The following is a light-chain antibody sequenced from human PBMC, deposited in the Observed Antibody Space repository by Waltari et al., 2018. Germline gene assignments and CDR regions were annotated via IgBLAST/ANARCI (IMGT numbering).Light chain of an antibody. CDR1: QRVGRT. CDR3: QKYGTRPAT. CDR2: DAS. J-gene: IGKJ1*01. Sequence: EIVLTQSPASLSLSPGDRATLSCRASQRVGRTLAGYQQRPGQAPRLRIYDASSRATGIPDRFSGSGSGTDFSLTIRRLEPEDFAVYYCQKYGTRPATFGQGTKVEVK. V-gene: IGKV3-20*01.